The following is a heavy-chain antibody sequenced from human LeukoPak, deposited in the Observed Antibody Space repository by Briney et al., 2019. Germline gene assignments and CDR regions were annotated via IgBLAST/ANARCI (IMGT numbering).Heavy chain of an antibody. V-gene: IGHV3-48*04. D-gene: IGHD3-22*01. Sequence: GGSLRLSCAASGFTFSSYTMNWVRQVPGKGLEWVSSISGIRNTIYYADSVKGRFTISRDNPKNSLYLQMNSLRAEDTAVYYCARGGAYYDSSGYPFDYWGQGTLVTVSS. CDR1: GFTFSSYT. J-gene: IGHJ4*02. CDR2: ISGIRNTI. CDR3: ARGGAYYDSSGYPFDY.